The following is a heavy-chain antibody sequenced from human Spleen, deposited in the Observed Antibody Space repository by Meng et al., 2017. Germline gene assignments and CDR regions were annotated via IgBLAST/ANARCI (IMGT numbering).Heavy chain of an antibody. CDR1: GFTFDDYA. Sequence: SLKISCAASGFTFDDYAMHWVRQAPGKGLEWVSGISWNSGSIGYADSVKGRFTISRDNAKNSLYQQMNSLRAEDTALYYCAKDHKGGGHGDYGWFDYWGQGTLVTVSS. CDR2: ISWNSGSI. D-gene: IGHD4-17*01. J-gene: IGHJ4*02. V-gene: IGHV3-9*01. CDR3: AKDHKGGGHGDYGWFDY.